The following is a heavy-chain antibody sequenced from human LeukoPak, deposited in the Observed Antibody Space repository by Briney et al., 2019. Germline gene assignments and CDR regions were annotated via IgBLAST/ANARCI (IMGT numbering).Heavy chain of an antibody. CDR1: GYSFTNYW. D-gene: IGHD3-22*01. CDR3: ARLNNGYSDSSGYYGWFDP. J-gene: IGHJ5*02. CDR2: IYPGDSDT. V-gene: IGHV5-51*01. Sequence: GESLKISCKASGYSFTNYWIGWVRQMPGKGLEWMGIIYPGDSDTRYSPSFQGQVTMSADKSITTAYLQWSSLKASDTAMYYCARLNNGYSDSSGYYGWFDPWGQGTLVTASS.